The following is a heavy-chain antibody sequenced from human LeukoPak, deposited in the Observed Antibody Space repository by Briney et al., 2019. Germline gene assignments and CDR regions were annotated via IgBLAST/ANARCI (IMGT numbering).Heavy chain of an antibody. Sequence: SETLSLTCTVSGGSISSYYWSWIRQPPGKGLEWIGYIYYSGSTNYNPSLKSRVTISVDTSKNQFSLKLSSVTAADTAVYYCARDGRLRLGDAFDIWGQGTMVTVSS. D-gene: IGHD3-16*01. CDR1: GGSISSYY. CDR2: IYYSGST. CDR3: ARDGRLRLGDAFDI. J-gene: IGHJ3*02. V-gene: IGHV4-59*01.